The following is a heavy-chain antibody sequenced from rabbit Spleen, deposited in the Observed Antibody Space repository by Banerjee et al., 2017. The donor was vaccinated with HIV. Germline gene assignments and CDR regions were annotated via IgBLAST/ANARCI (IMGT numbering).Heavy chain of an antibody. CDR1: GFDFSTNYD. D-gene: IGHD4-1*01. CDR3: ARDGYSRG. CDR2: IRTGDGKT. V-gene: IGHV1S45*01. Sequence: QQQLVESGGGLVQPEGSLTLTCKASGFDFSTNYDMCWVRQAPGKGPEWIACIRTGDGKTYYASWAKGRFTISKTSSTTVTLQMTSLTAADTAAYFCARDGYSRGWGQGTLVTVS. J-gene: IGHJ3*01.